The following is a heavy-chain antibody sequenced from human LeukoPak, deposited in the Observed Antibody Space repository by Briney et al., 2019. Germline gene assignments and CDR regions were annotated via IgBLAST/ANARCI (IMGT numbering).Heavy chain of an antibody. J-gene: IGHJ6*03. CDR1: EFTFSRYW. Sequence: GGSLRLSCPASEFTFSRYWMSWVRQAPGKGLEWVANIKEDGSVKNYLDSVRGRFTISRDNAKNSLYLQMNTLRAEDTAVYYCATAPLRGLDYYYMDVWGKGTTVTVSS. D-gene: IGHD4-17*01. V-gene: IGHV3-7*01. CDR2: IKEDGSVK. CDR3: ATAPLRGLDYYYMDV.